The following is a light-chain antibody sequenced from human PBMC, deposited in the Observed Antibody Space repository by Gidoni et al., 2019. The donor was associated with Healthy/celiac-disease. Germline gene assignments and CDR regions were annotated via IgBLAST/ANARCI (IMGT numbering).Light chain of an antibody. V-gene: IGKV3-11*01. CDR1: QSVRSY. J-gene: IGKJ1*01. CDR3: QQRSNWPPWT. Sequence: EIVLTQSPATLSLSPVESATLSCRASQSVRSYLAWYQQKPGQAPRLLIYDASNRATGIPARFSGSGSGTDFTLTISSLEPEDFAVYYCQQRSNWPPWTFXQXTKVEIK. CDR2: DAS.